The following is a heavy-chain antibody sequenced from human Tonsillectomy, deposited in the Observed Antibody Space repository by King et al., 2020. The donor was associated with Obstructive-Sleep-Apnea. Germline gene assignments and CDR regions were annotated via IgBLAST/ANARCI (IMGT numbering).Heavy chain of an antibody. D-gene: IGHD5-12*01. J-gene: IGHJ4*02. CDR1: GGSINNYY. Sequence: QLQESGPGLVKPSETLSLTCSVSGGSINNYYWSGIRQPPGKGLEWIGYVYYSGNTNFNPSLKSRVTISADTSKIQFSLRLRSVTAADTAVYYCARHRGVEDYGGYGDYFDYWGQGTLVTVSS. CDR2: VYYSGNT. CDR3: ARHRGVEDYGGYGDYFDY. V-gene: IGHV4-59*08.